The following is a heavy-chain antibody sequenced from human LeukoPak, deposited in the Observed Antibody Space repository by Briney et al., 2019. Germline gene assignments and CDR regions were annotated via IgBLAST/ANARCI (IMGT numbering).Heavy chain of an antibody. J-gene: IGHJ4*02. CDR1: GGPISSGAYY. D-gene: IGHD4-17*01. CDR3: VRHYDYGDYAPFDY. CDR2: IFHSWST. V-gene: IGHV4-30-2*01. Sequence: SETLSLTCTVSGGPISSGAYYWTWIRQPPGKGLEWIGCIFHSWSTYYNPSLKSRVTISIDRSRNLFSLRLSSVTAADTAVYYCVRHYDYGDYAPFDYWGQGTLVTVSS.